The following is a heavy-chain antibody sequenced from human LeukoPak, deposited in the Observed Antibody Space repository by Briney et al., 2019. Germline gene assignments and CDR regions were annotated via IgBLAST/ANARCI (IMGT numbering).Heavy chain of an antibody. CDR2: ISYDGSNE. J-gene: IGHJ4*02. D-gene: IGHD6-13*01. CDR3: ARGNPQVAAPSDY. CDR1: GFTFSNYG. V-gene: IGHV3-30-3*01. Sequence: GRSLRLSCAAAGFTFSNYGMHWVRQAPGKGLEWVTVISYDGSNEYYADSVKGRFTISRDNSKNTLYLQMNSLRAEDTAVYYCARGNPQVAAPSDYWGQGTLVTVSS.